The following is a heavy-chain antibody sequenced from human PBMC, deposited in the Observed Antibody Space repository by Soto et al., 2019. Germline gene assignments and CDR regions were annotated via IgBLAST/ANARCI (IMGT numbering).Heavy chain of an antibody. CDR1: GGSVSSGRYY. Sequence: TLSLTCTVSGGSVSSGRYYWSWIRQPPGKGLEWIGYIYYSGLTNYSPSLKSRVAISIDTSKNQFSLILSSVTAADTAVYYCVRTPTSPRRFDSWGQGTLVTVSS. V-gene: IGHV4-61*01. CDR3: VRTPTSPRRFDS. J-gene: IGHJ5*01. D-gene: IGHD2-15*01. CDR2: IYYSGLT.